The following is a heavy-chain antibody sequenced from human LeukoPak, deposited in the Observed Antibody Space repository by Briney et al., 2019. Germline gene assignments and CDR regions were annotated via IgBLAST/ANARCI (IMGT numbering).Heavy chain of an antibody. CDR3: ATTQLAFDY. CDR1: GFTFTNYG. CDR2: ISSTGTYI. V-gene: IGHV3-21*01. D-gene: IGHD6-13*01. Sequence: PGGSLRLSCAASGFTFTNYGMNWVRQAPGKGLGWVSYISSTGTYICYTDSVKDRFTISRDNAKNSLYLQMKNLRAEDTAVYYCATTQLAFDYWGQGTLVTVSS. J-gene: IGHJ4*02.